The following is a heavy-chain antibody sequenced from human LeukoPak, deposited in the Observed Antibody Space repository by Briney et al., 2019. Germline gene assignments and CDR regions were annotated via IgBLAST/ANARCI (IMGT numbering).Heavy chain of an antibody. J-gene: IGHJ4*02. CDR3: TREALRYDY. D-gene: IGHD1-26*01. Sequence: PGRSLRLSCAASGFTFSSYGMHWVRQAPGKGLEWVSYISGSGSTIYYTDSVRGRFTISRDNAKNSLYLQMNSLRAENTAVYYCTREALRYDYWGQGTLVTVSS. V-gene: IGHV3-48*04. CDR2: ISGSGSTI. CDR1: GFTFSSYG.